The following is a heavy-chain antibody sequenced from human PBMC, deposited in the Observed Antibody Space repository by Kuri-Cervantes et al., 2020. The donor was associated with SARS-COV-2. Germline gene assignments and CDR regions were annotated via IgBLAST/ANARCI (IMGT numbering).Heavy chain of an antibody. Sequence: GESLKISCAASGFTFSDYYMNWVRQAPGKGLEWVSSISSSSTIYYADSVKGRFTISRDNAKNSLYLQMNSLRDEDTAVYYCARQYYDILTGYYLYGMDVWGQGTTVTVSS. D-gene: IGHD3-9*01. V-gene: IGHV3-69-1*01. CDR2: ISSSSTI. CDR3: ARQYYDILTGYYLYGMDV. CDR1: GFTFSDYY. J-gene: IGHJ6*02.